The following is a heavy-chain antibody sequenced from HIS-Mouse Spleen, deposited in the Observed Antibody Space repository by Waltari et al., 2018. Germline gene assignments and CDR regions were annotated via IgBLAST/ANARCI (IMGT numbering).Heavy chain of an antibody. V-gene: IGHV4-34*01. CDR2: INHSGST. CDR3: ARGLSTVTPDARGGVFDY. CDR1: GGSFSGYY. J-gene: IGHJ4*02. D-gene: IGHD4-17*01. Sequence: QVQLQQWGAGLLKPSETLSLTCAVYGGSFSGYYWSWIRQPPGKGLEWIGEINHSGSTNDNPSLKSRGTISVDTSKNQFSLKLSSVTAADTAVYYCARGLSTVTPDARGGVFDYWGQGTLVTVSS.